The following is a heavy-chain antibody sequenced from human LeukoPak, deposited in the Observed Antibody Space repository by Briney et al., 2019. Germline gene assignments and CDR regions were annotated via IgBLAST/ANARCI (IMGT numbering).Heavy chain of an antibody. CDR1: GYTFTSYG. D-gene: IGHD6-13*01. CDR3: ARDLGYSSSWYVVDY. Sequence: GASVKVSCKVSGYTFTSYGIRWVRQAPGQGLEWMGWISTYNGNTNYAQKLQGRVTMTTDTSTSTAYMELRSLRSDDTAVYYCARDLGYSSSWYVVDYWGQGTLVTVSS. CDR2: ISTYNGNT. V-gene: IGHV1-18*01. J-gene: IGHJ4*02.